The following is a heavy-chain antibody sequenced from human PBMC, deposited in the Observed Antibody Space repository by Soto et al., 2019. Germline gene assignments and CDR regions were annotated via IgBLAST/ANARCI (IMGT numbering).Heavy chain of an antibody. CDR1: GGSFSGYY. V-gene: IGHV4-34*01. Sequence: QVQLQQWGAGLLKPSETLSLTCAVYGGSFSGYYWSWIRQPPGKGLEWIGEINHSGSTNYNPSLTGRVTISVDRSKNQFSLKLSSVTAADAAVYYCARGRAYYDFWSGYYTPDDAFDIWGQGTMVTVSS. CDR2: INHSGST. D-gene: IGHD3-3*01. CDR3: ARGRAYYDFWSGYYTPDDAFDI. J-gene: IGHJ3*02.